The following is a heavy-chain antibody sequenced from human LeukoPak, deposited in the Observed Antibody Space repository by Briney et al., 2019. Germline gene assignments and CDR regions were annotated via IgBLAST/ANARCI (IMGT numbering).Heavy chain of an antibody. Sequence: ASVKVSCKASGYTLTDYYMHWVRQAPGQGLEWMGVINPSGGSTSYAQKFQGRVTMTRDTSTRTVYMEVNSLRSEDTAVYYCARQGTYSSAIGMGYWGQGTLVTVSS. V-gene: IGHV1-46*01. CDR1: GYTLTDYY. CDR2: INPSGGST. D-gene: IGHD6-19*01. CDR3: ARQGTYSSAIGMGY. J-gene: IGHJ4*02.